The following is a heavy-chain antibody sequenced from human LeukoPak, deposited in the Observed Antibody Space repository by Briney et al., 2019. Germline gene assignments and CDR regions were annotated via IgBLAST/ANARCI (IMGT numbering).Heavy chain of an antibody. CDR3: AKDRITMIVATPDY. D-gene: IGHD3-22*01. V-gene: IGHV3-30*18. CDR2: ISYDGSNK. CDR1: GFTFDDYA. J-gene: IGHJ4*02. Sequence: GGSLRLSCAASGFTFDDYAMHWVRQAPGKGLEWVAVISYDGSNKYYADSVKGRFTISRDNSKNTLYLQMNSLRAEETAVYYCAKDRITMIVATPDYWGQGTLVTVSS.